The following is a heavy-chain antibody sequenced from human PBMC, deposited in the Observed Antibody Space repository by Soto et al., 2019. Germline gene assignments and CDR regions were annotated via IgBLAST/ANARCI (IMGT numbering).Heavy chain of an antibody. V-gene: IGHV3-7*05. J-gene: IGHJ6*03. CDR2: IKQDGSEK. CDR3: AREADRGYDFWSGYSYYYYYYMDV. CDR1: GFTFSSYW. D-gene: IGHD3-3*01. Sequence: GGSLRLSCAASGFTFSSYWMSWVRQAPGKGLEWVANIKQDGSEKYYVDSVKGRFTISRDNAKNSLYLQMNSLRAEDTAVYYCAREADRGYDFWSGYSYYYYYYMDVWGKGTTVTVSS.